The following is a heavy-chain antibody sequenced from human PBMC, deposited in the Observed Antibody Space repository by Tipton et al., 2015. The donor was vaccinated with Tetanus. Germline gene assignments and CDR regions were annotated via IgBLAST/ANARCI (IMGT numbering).Heavy chain of an antibody. CDR2: INPITGDT. CDR1: GYTFTGNY. Sequence: QVQLVQSGAEVKKPGASVKVSCKASGYTFTGNYIHWVRQAPGQGLEWLGRINPITGDTNYAQSFQGRVTMTRDTSISTAYMEVTRLTKDDTAFYYCAREVDLAMANFDFWSQGTLVTVSS. D-gene: IGHD5-18*01. J-gene: IGHJ4*02. V-gene: IGHV1-2*06. CDR3: AREVDLAMANFDF.